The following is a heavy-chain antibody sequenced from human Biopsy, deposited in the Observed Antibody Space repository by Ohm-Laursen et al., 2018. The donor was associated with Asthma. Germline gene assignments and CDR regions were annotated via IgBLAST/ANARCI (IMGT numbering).Heavy chain of an antibody. Sequence: TLSLTCTVSGDSITSGGCCWNWIRQHPGKVLEWIGYIHHSGTSYFNPSLKRRVSFSRDTSKNQFSLRLSSVTAADTAMYYCARIPRRSGSYFVDYWGQGTLVTVSS. CDR1: GDSITSGGCC. CDR2: IHHSGTS. CDR3: ARIPRRSGSYFVDY. V-gene: IGHV4-31*03. D-gene: IGHD3-22*01. J-gene: IGHJ4*02.